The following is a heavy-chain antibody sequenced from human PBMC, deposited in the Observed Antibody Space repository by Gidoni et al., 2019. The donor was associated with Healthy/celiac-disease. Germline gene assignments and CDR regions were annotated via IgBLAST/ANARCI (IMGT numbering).Heavy chain of an antibody. CDR2: IYYSGST. V-gene: IGHV4-59*01. CDR1: GGSISSYY. CDR3: ARGVTMIVRRGWFDP. Sequence: QVQLQESGPGLVKPSETLSLTCTVSGGSISSYYWSWIRQPPGKGLEWIGYIYYSGSTNYNPSLKSRVTISVDTSKNQFSLKLSSVTAADTAVYYCARGVTMIVRRGWFDPWGQGTLVTVSS. D-gene: IGHD3-22*01. J-gene: IGHJ5*02.